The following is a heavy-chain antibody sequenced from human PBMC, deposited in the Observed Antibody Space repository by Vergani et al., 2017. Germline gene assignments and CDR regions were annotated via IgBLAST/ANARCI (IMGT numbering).Heavy chain of an antibody. J-gene: IGHJ4*02. CDR3: AMGYDVLSNYLLF. D-gene: IGHD3-9*01. CDR1: GGTSDSYS. Sequence: VQLVQSGTEMKKPGSSVKVSCKASGGTSDSYSFHWVRQAPGQGLEWMGKNIPISGSSDFAQHFHDRITLTADESTTTAYMELRNLRSEDTAIYYCAMGYDVLSNYLLFWGQGTVVTVSP. V-gene: IGHV1-69*13. CDR2: NIPISGSS.